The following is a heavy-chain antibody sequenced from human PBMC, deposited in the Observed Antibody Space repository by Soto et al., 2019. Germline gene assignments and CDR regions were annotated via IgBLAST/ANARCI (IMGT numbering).Heavy chain of an antibody. CDR2: INAGNGNT. J-gene: IGHJ5*02. CDR1: GYTFTSYA. V-gene: IGHV1-3*01. D-gene: IGHD1-26*01. CDR3: AREVEWGDLNWFDP. Sequence: GASVKVFCKASGYTFTSYAMHWVRQAPGQRLEWMGWINAGNGNTKYSQKFQGRVTITRDTSASTAYMELSSLRSEDTAVYYCAREVEWGDLNWFDPWGQGTLVTVSS.